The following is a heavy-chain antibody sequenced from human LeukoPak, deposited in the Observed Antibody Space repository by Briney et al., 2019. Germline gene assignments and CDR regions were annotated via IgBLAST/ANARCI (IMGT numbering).Heavy chain of an antibody. CDR1: GFTFSSYG. CDR2: IRYDGSNK. V-gene: IGHV3-30*02. J-gene: IGHJ4*02. Sequence: GGSLRLSCAASGFTFSSYGMHWVRQAPGKGLEWVAFIRYDGSNKYYADSVKGRFTISRDNSKNTLYLQMNSLRAEDTAVYYCARDLEGQDIVVVVAATPGFWGQGTLVTVSS. D-gene: IGHD2-15*01. CDR3: ARDLEGQDIVVVVAATPGF.